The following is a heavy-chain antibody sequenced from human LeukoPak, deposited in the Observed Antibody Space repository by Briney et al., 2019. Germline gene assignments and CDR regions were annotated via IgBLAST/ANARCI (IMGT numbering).Heavy chain of an antibody. D-gene: IGHD6-6*01. V-gene: IGHV3-11*04. CDR3: ATYSSSPEYFQH. CDR1: GFTFSDYY. CDR2: ISSSGSTI. J-gene: IGHJ1*01. Sequence: GGSLRLSCAASGFTFSDYYMSWIRQAPGKGLEWVSYISSSGSTIYYADSVKGRFTISRDNAKNSLYLQMNSLRAEDTAVYYCATYSSSPEYFQHWGQGTLVTVSS.